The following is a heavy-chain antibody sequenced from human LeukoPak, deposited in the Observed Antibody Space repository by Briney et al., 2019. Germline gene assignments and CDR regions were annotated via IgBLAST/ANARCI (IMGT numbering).Heavy chain of an antibody. Sequence: ASVKVSCKASGYTFTSYDINWVRQATGQGLEWMGSMNPNSGNTGYAQKFQGRVTMTRNTSISTAYMELSSLRSEDTAVYYCARGLRRSSGPAAICCYYYGMDVWGQGTTVTVPS. V-gene: IGHV1-8*01. J-gene: IGHJ6*02. CDR2: MNPNSGNT. CDR1: GYTFTSYD. D-gene: IGHD2-2*01. CDR3: ARGLRRSSGPAAICCYYYGMDV.